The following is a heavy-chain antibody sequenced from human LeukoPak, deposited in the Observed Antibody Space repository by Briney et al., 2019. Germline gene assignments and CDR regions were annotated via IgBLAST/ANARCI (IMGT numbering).Heavy chain of an antibody. D-gene: IGHD2-21*01. Sequence: GGSLRLSCVASGFAFSTYGMHWVRKAPGKGLEWVAFIRYDGSATYYADSVKGRFTISRDNSKNTLFLLMNTLITEDTAVYYCAKTGEYCGGDCKANFDPWGQGSMVTVSS. V-gene: IGHV3-30*02. CDR2: IRYDGSAT. J-gene: IGHJ5*02. CDR3: AKTGEYCGGDCKANFDP. CDR1: GFAFSTYG.